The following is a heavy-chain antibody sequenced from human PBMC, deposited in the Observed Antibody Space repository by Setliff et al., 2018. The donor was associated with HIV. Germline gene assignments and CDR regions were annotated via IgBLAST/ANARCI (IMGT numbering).Heavy chain of an antibody. V-gene: IGHV3-23*01. CDR3: AKKTAAYTSGSWLHY. D-gene: IGHD3-10*01. Sequence: LRLSCASXGFTFSSYAMTWVRQAPGKGLECVAVISGSGGDTYYADSVKGRFVXXXEKSKSTLYLQMNSLRAEDTAVYYCAKKTAAYTSGSWLHYWGQGTQVTVSS. J-gene: IGHJ4*02. CDR1: GFTFSSYA. CDR2: ISGSGGDT.